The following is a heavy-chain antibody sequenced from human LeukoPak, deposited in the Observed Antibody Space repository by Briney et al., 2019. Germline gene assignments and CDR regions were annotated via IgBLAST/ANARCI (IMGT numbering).Heavy chain of an antibody. CDR2: INHSGST. Sequence: SETLSLTCAVYGGSFSGYYWSWIRQPPGKGLEWIGEINHSGSTNYNPSLKSRVTISVDMSKNQFSLKLSSVTAADTAVYYCARVGIRKLDYWGQGTLVTVSS. V-gene: IGHV4-34*01. CDR1: GGSFSGYY. CDR3: ARVGIRKLDY. J-gene: IGHJ4*02. D-gene: IGHD1-26*01.